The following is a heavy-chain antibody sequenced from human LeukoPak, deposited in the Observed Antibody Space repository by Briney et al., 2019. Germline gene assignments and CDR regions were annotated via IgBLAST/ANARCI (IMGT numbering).Heavy chain of an antibody. CDR2: IYTSGST. J-gene: IGHJ3*02. CDR1: GGSISSYY. Sequence: PSETLSLTCTVSGGSISSYYWSWIRQPAGKGLEWIGRIYTSGSTNYNPSLKSRVTMSVDTSKNQFSLKLSSVTAADTAVYYCAGAAQYYYDSSGAKAGAFDIWGQGTMVTVSS. D-gene: IGHD3-22*01. CDR3: AGAAQYYYDSSGAKAGAFDI. V-gene: IGHV4-4*07.